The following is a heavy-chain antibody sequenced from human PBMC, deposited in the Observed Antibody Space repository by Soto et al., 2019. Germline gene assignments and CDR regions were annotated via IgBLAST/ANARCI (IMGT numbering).Heavy chain of an antibody. D-gene: IGHD6-13*01. Sequence: GGSLRLSCAASGFTFSSYWMSWVRQAPGKGLEWVANIKQDGSEKYYVDSVKGRFTISRDNAKNSLYLQMNSLRAEDTAVYYCARDGGSSWYQFDYWGQGTLVTVSS. V-gene: IGHV3-7*04. CDR2: IKQDGSEK. CDR1: GFTFSSYW. CDR3: ARDGGSSWYQFDY. J-gene: IGHJ4*02.